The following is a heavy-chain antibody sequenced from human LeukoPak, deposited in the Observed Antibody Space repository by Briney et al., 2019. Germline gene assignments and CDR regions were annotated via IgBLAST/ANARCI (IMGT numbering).Heavy chain of an antibody. CDR2: IYYSGST. J-gene: IGHJ4*02. Sequence: PSETLSLTCTVSGGSISSSSYYWGWIRQPPGKGLEWIGSIYYSGSTYYNPSLKSRVTISVDTSKNQFSLKLSSVTAADTAVYYCARLESGNYPSVFDYWGQGTLVTVSS. CDR3: ARLESGNYPSVFDY. V-gene: IGHV4-39*01. CDR1: GGSISSSSYY. D-gene: IGHD1-7*01.